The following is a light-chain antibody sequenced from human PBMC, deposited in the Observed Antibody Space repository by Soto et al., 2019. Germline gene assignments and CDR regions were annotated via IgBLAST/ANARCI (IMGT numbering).Light chain of an antibody. J-gene: IGLJ7*01. CDR3: AAWDDSLSGPV. V-gene: IGLV1-47*01. Sequence: QSVLTQPPSASGTPGKRVTISCSGSSSNIGSHYVYWYQQLPGTAPKLLIYRNNQRPSGVPDRFSGSKSGTSASLAISGLRSEDEADYYCAAWDDSLSGPVFGGGTQLTVL. CDR2: RNN. CDR1: SSNIGSHY.